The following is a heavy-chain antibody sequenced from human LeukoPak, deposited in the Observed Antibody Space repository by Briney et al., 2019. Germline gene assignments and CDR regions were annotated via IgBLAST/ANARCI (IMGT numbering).Heavy chain of an antibody. J-gene: IGHJ3*02. CDR2: IYYSESA. CDR1: GASITSGDDY. V-gene: IGHV4-30-4*08. CDR3: ARGRKRFLEWLLYPRAFDI. D-gene: IGHD3-3*01. Sequence: SETLSLTCTVSGASITSGDDYCSWIRQPPGKGLEWIGYIYYSESAYYNPYLMSRLTISIDTSKNQFTLKLSSVTAADTAVYYCARGRKRFLEWLLYPRAFDIWGQGTMVTVSS.